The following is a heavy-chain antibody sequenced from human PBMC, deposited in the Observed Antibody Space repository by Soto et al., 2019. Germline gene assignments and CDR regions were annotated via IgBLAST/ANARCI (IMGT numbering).Heavy chain of an antibody. CDR3: TTTTVVTAFDWYFDL. V-gene: IGHV3-15*07. J-gene: IGHJ2*01. CDR2: IKSKTDGGTT. Sequence: EVQLVESGGGLVKPGGSLRLSCAASGFTFSNAWMNWVRQAPGKGLEWVGRIKSKTDGGTTDYAAPVKGRFTISRDDSKNTLYLRMNSLKSEDTAVYYCTTTTVVTAFDWYFDLWGRGTLVTVSS. D-gene: IGHD4-17*01. CDR1: GFTFSNAW.